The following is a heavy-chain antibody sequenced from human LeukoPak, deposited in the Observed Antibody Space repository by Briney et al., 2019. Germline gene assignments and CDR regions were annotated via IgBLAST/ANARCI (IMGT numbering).Heavy chain of an antibody. Sequence: GESLKISCKGSGYSFTYYWVSWVRQMPGKGLEWMGRIDPSDSYINYSPSFQGHVTFSVDKSISTAYLQWSSLRASDTAMYYCARRYYDSSGYYHDYWGQGTLVTVSS. V-gene: IGHV5-10-1*01. D-gene: IGHD3-22*01. J-gene: IGHJ4*02. CDR3: ARRYYDSSGYYHDY. CDR1: GYSFTYYW. CDR2: IDPSDSYI.